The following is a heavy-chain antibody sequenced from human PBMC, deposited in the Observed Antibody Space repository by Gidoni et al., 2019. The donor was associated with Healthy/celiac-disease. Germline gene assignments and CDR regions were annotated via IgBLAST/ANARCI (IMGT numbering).Heavy chain of an antibody. J-gene: IGHJ2*01. CDR3: VASSSWGSYWYFDL. D-gene: IGHD6-13*01. V-gene: IGHV3-23*01. CDR2: ISGSGGST. Sequence: EVQLLESGGGLVQPGGSLRLSCAAYGSAFRSYSMSWVLQAAGKGLEWVSAISGSGGSTYYADSVKGRFTISRDNSKNTRYLQMNSLRAEDTAVYYCVASSSWGSYWYFDLWGRGTLVTVSS. CDR1: GSAFRSYS.